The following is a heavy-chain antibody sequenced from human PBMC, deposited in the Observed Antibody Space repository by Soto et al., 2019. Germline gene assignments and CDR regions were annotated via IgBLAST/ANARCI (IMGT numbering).Heavy chain of an antibody. J-gene: IGHJ6*02. V-gene: IGHV1-69*18. Sequence: QVQLVQSGTEVKKPGASVKVSCKASGGTFSRSGFHWVRQAPVQGLEWMGMIVPSVDTTNYAQKFQARVTISADQFTSTGYMELRSLRSEDTAVYYCARCPQPPDTADPYAVDVWGQGTRVIVSS. CDR2: IVPSVDTT. D-gene: IGHD5-18*01. CDR3: ARCPQPPDTADPYAVDV. CDR1: GGTFSRSG.